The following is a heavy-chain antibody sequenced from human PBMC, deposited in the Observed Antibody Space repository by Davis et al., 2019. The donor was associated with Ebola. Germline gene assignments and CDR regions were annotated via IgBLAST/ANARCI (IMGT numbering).Heavy chain of an antibody. CDR3: ATTQWLREFDN. J-gene: IGHJ4*02. D-gene: IGHD6-19*01. CDR2: IYDHST. CDR1: GFTVSSNH. V-gene: IGHV3-53*05. Sequence: PGGSLRLSCAASGFTVSSNHTSWVRQAPGKGLEWVSVIYDHSTAYADSVRGRFIISRDKSNNTLYLEMNSLRVDDTAVYYCATTQWLREFDNWGQGTLVTVSS.